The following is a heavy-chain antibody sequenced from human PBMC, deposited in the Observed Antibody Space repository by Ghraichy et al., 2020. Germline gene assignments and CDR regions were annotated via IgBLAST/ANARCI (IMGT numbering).Heavy chain of an antibody. J-gene: IGHJ6*02. V-gene: IGHV3-48*03. CDR2: ISSSGNTM. Sequence: GESLNISCAASGFTFSSYEINWVRQAPGKGLEWVSYISSSGNTMYYADSVKGRLTVSRDNAKNSLYLQMNSLRPEDTAVYYCARGSDFWISYGTYSYAMDVWGLGTTVTVSS. CDR1: GFTFSSYE. D-gene: IGHD3-3*01. CDR3: ARGSDFWISYGTYSYAMDV.